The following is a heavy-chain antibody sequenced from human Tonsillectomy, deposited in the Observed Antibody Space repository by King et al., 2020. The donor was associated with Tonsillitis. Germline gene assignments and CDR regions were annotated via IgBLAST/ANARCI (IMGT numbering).Heavy chain of an antibody. Sequence: VQLVESGGGLIQPGESLRLSCAASGFTVSSNYMSWVRQAPGRGLEWVSFIFSGGSTYYADPVKGRFTISRDNSKNTLYLQMNSLRAEDTAVYYCATRSIPYYYYAMDVWGQGTTVTVSS. CDR3: ATRSIPYYYYAMDV. CDR1: GFTVSSNY. V-gene: IGHV3-53*01. CDR2: IFSGGST. J-gene: IGHJ6*02.